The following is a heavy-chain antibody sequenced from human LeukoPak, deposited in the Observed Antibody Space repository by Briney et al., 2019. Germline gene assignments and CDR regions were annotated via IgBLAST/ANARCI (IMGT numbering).Heavy chain of an antibody. V-gene: IGHV1-18*01. D-gene: IGHD6-6*01. Sequence: ASVKVSCKASGYTFTSYGISWVRQAPGQGLEWMGWISAYNGNTNYAQKLQGRVTMTTDTSTSTAYMELRSLRSDDTAVYYCARVKRYSSSRSWYFDLWGRGTLVTVSS. J-gene: IGHJ2*01. CDR1: GYTFTSYG. CDR2: ISAYNGNT. CDR3: ARVKRYSSSRSWYFDL.